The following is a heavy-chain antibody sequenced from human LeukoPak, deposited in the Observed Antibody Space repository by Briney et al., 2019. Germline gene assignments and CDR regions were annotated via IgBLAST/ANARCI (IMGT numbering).Heavy chain of an antibody. CDR3: AKAGYYYDSSGYYYVDY. V-gene: IGHV3-23*01. D-gene: IGHD3-22*01. CDR1: GFTFSSYA. CDR2: ISGSGGST. Sequence: GGSLRLSCAASGFTFSSYAMSRVRQAPGKGLEWVSAISGSGGSTYYADSVKGRFTISRDNSKNTLYLQMNSLRAEDTAVYYCAKAGYYYDSSGYYYVDYWGQGTLVTVSS. J-gene: IGHJ4*02.